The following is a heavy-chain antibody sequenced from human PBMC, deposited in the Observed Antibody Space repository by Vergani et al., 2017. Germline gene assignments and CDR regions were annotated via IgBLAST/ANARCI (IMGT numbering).Heavy chain of an antibody. CDR1: GGSISSYY. V-gene: IGHV4-59*01. J-gene: IGHJ4*02. CDR2: IYYSGST. Sequence: QVQLQESGPGLVKPSQTLSLTCTVSGGSISSYYWSWIRLPPGKGLEWIWYIYYSGSTNYNPSLKSRVTISVDTSKTQFYLKLRSVTAADTAVYYCARGLYYYDSSGYGYWGQGTLVTVSS. D-gene: IGHD3-22*01. CDR3: ARGLYYYDSSGYGY.